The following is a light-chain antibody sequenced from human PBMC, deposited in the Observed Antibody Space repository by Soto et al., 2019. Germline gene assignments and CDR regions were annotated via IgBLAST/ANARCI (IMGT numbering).Light chain of an antibody. CDR3: SSYTGTSTLVV. CDR1: SSDVGGYNY. J-gene: IGLJ2*01. Sequence: QSVLTQPASVSGSPGQSITISCIGSSSDVGGYNYVSWYQHHPGRVPKPMIFEVSDRPSGVSSRFSGSKSGNTAYLTISGLQAEDEADYYCSSYTGTSTLVVFGGGTKLTVL. V-gene: IGLV2-14*01. CDR2: EVS.